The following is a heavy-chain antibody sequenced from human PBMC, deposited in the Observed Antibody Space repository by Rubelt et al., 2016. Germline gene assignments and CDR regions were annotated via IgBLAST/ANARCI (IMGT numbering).Heavy chain of an antibody. Sequence: QVQLQQWGAGLLKPSETLSLTCAVYGGSFSGYYWSWIRQPPGKGLEWIGEINHSGSTNYNPAPKSRVTISVDTSKNQFSLELSSVTAADTAVYYCARGRRGSSSWLGRDYYGMDVWGQGTTVTVSS. CDR2: INHSGST. J-gene: IGHJ6*02. V-gene: IGHV4-34*01. CDR1: GGSFSGYY. D-gene: IGHD6-13*01. CDR3: ARGRRGSSSWLGRDYYGMDV.